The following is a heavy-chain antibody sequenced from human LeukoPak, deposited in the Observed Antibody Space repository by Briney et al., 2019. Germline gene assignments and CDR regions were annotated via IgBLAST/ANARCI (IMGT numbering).Heavy chain of an antibody. Sequence: ASVKVSCKASGYTFTSYAMNWVRQAPGQGLEWMGWINPNSGGTNYAQKFQGRVTMTRDTSISTAYMELRSLRSDDTAVYYCARDWNTGPYYFDYWGQGTLVTVSS. CDR1: GYTFTSYA. D-gene: IGHD1/OR15-1a*01. CDR3: ARDWNTGPYYFDY. CDR2: INPNSGGT. V-gene: IGHV1-2*02. J-gene: IGHJ4*02.